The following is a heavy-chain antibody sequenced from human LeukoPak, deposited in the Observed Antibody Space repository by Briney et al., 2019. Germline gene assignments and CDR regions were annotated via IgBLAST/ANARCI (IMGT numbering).Heavy chain of an antibody. V-gene: IGHV3-74*03. D-gene: IGHD5-12*01. CDR2: INSGGRST. Sequence: PGGSLRLSCAASGFTFSSNWMRWVRHARGRGLVWVSRINSGGRSTTYAPHVKGQLTSSRDKAKNTVYVEMNSLRAEDTAVYYCARVHSNIVATIRAGGTFDIWGQGTMVTVSS. CDR1: GFTFSSNW. J-gene: IGHJ3*02. CDR3: ARVHSNIVATIRAGGTFDI.